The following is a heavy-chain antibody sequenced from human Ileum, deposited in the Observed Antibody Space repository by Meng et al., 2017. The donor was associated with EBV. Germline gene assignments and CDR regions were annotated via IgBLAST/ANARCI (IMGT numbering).Heavy chain of an antibody. J-gene: IGHJ4*02. V-gene: IGHV1-3*01. CDR2: INAGNGNT. CDR1: GYTFTSYA. Sequence: VRLVPSGGEVKKPGASVRVSCKASGYTFTSYAMHWVRQAPGQRLEWMGWINAGNGNTKYSQKFQGRVTITRDTSASTAYMELSSLRSEDTAVYYCASRPGFNIGPFDFWGQGTLVTVSS. CDR3: ASRPGFNIGPFDF. D-gene: IGHD3/OR15-3a*01.